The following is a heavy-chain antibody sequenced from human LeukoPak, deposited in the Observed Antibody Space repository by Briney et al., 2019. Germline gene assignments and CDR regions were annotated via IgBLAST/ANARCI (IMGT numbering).Heavy chain of an antibody. CDR3: ARDQAVAGTTDAFDI. CDR2: IIPIFGKT. D-gene: IGHD6-19*01. Sequence: ASVKVSCKASGGTFSSYAIYWVRQAPGQGLEWRGGIIPIFGKTKYAQKFQGRVTITADESTSTAYMEMGSLKSEDTAVYYCARDQAVAGTTDAFDIWGQGTMVTVSS. CDR1: GGTFSSYA. J-gene: IGHJ3*02. V-gene: IGHV1-69*13.